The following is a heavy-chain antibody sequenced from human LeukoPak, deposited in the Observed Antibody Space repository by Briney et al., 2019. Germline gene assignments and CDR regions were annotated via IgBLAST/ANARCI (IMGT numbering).Heavy chain of an antibody. CDR1: GYTFTNYA. V-gene: IGHV1-18*01. Sequence: GASVKVSCKASGYTFTNYAIIWVRQAPGQGLEWMAYISAYNGKTEYAQKIQGRVTLTTDTSTSTAYMELSSLRSDDTAVYYCAREFWCNDNNCHLSSFDIWGQGTVVTVSS. D-gene: IGHD1-20*01. CDR3: AREFWCNDNNCHLSSFDI. CDR2: ISAYNGKT. J-gene: IGHJ3*02.